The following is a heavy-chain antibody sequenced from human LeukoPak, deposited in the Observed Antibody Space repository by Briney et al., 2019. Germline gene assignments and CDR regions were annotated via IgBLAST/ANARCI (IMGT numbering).Heavy chain of an antibody. CDR2: ISVYNGIT. J-gene: IGHJ4*02. CDR1: GYTLTSYG. CDR3: ARVRTGFITMNSSFDY. V-gene: IGHV1-18*01. Sequence: ALGKLCCSAAGYTLTSYGVSRVRQAPAQGLEWRGWISVYNGITNYAQKLQGRVTITTATSTSTTSMELSRLRSDDTGVHYRARVRTGFITMNSSFDYWGQGTLVTVSS. D-gene: IGHD3-22*01.